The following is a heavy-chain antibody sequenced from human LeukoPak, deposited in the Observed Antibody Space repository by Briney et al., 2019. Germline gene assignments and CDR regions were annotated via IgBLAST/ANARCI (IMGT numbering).Heavy chain of an antibody. CDR3: ARTSSYLRDAFDI. J-gene: IGHJ3*02. D-gene: IGHD6-6*01. CDR2: IYDSGST. V-gene: IGHV4-39*07. Sequence: SETLSLTCTVSGGSIRSSYYYWGWIRQPPGKGLEWIGSIYDSGSTYYNPSLKSRVTISVDTSKNQFSLKLSSVTAADTAVYYCARTSSYLRDAFDIWGQGTMVTVSS. CDR1: GGSIRSSYYY.